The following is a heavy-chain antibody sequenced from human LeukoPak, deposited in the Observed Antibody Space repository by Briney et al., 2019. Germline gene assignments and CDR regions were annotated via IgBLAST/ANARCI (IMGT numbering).Heavy chain of an antibody. D-gene: IGHD2-2*01. J-gene: IGHJ4*02. CDR3: AKGYSSTSLSFFDY. CDR1: GFTFSDSY. Sequence: GGSLRLTCAASGFTFSDSYMSWIRQAPGKGLEWVSYISSSGSPIYYADSVKGRFTISRDNAKNSLYLQMNSLRAEDTAVYYCAKGYSSTSLSFFDYWGQGTLVTVSS. V-gene: IGHV3-11*04. CDR2: ISSSGSPI.